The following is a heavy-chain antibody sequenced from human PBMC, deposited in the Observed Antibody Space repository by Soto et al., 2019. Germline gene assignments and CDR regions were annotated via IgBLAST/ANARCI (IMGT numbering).Heavy chain of an antibody. D-gene: IGHD5-18*01. CDR2: ISSSSSTI. Sequence: GGSLRLSCAASGFTFSSYSMNWVRQAPGKGLEWVSYISSSSSTIYYADSVKGRFTISRDNAKNSLYLQMNSLRAEDTAVYDCARSAAMVSGAFDIWGQGTMVTVSS. CDR3: ARSAAMVSGAFDI. V-gene: IGHV3-48*04. J-gene: IGHJ3*02. CDR1: GFTFSSYS.